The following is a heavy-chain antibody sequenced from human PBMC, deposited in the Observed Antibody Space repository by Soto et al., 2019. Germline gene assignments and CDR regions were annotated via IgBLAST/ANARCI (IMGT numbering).Heavy chain of an antibody. CDR1: GFTFSSYG. D-gene: IGHD6-6*01. J-gene: IGHJ5*02. CDR3: AEGWAGIAARPGWFDP. V-gene: IGHV3-30*18. Sequence: PGGSLRLSCAASGFTFSSYGMHWVRQAPGKGLEWVAVISYDGSNKYYADSVKGRFTISRDNSKNTLYLQKNSLRAEDTAVYYCAEGWAGIAARPGWFDPWGQGTLVTVSS. CDR2: ISYDGSNK.